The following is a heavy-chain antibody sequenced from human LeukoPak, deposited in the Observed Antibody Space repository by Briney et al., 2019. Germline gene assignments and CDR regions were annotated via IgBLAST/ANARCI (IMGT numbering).Heavy chain of an antibody. Sequence: PGGSLRLSCAASGFILRSYDMHWVRQPPGKGLEWLAVISREGSIKYHADSVRGRFTISRDNSHNTLYLQMNSLRAEDTAVYYCARHFTTGSIDHWGQGNLVTVSS. D-gene: IGHD3-9*01. V-gene: IGHV3-30-3*01. J-gene: IGHJ4*02. CDR1: GFILRSYD. CDR2: ISREGSIK. CDR3: ARHFTTGSIDH.